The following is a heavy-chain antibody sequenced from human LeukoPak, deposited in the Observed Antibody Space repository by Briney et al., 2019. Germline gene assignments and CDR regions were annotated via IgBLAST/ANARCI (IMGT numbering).Heavy chain of an antibody. CDR3: ARLSVLLWFAEAQPHDR. Sequence: SETLSLTCSVSGGSINSTGDFWGWIRQPPGKGLEWIGNIYYSGSTYCTPSLKSRVTISVDTSKNYFSLRLTSVTAADTAVYSCARLSVLLWFAEAQPHDRWGQGTLVTVSS. J-gene: IGHJ5*02. D-gene: IGHD3-10*01. CDR1: GGSINSTGDF. CDR2: IYYSGST. V-gene: IGHV4-39*02.